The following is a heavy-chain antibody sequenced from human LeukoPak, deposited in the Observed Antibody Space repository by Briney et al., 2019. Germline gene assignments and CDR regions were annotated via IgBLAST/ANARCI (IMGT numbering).Heavy chain of an antibody. CDR3: ARVFTAGYSSSWYQDY. D-gene: IGHD6-13*01. CDR2: INPNSGGT. J-gene: IGHJ4*02. V-gene: IGHV1-2*02. CDR1: GYTFTGYY. Sequence: ASVKVSCKASGYTFTGYYMHWVRQAPGQGLEWMGWINPNSGGTNYAQKFQGRVTMTRDTPISTAYMELSRLRSEDTAVYYCARVFTAGYSSSWYQDYWGQGTLVTVSS.